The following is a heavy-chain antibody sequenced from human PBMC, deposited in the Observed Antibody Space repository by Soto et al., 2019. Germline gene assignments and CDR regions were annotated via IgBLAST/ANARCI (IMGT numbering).Heavy chain of an antibody. CDR1: GGSISSGDYY. CDR2: IYYSGST. J-gene: IGHJ4*02. CDR3: ESRGTKTYFSGGSCYARGFDY. Sequence: SETLSLTCTVSGGSISSGDYYWSWIRQPPGKGLEWTGYIYYSGSTYYNPSLKSRVTISVDTSKNQFSLKLSSVTAADTAVYYCESRGTKTYFSGGSCYARGFDYWGQLTLVPVSS. D-gene: IGHD2-15*01. V-gene: IGHV4-30-4*01.